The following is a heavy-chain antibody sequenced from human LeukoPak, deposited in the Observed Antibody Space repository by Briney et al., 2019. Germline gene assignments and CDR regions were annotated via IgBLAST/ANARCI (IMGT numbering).Heavy chain of an antibody. D-gene: IGHD6-19*01. Sequence: GESLRLSCAASGFMFTTYAMSWVRQAPGKGLEWVSAIGGDGGRTYYADSVKGRFTISRDNSKDTAFLQMNSLRAEDTAVYYCAKASRQGAVASPLDYWGQGTLVTVSS. CDR1: GFMFTTYA. CDR3: AKASRQGAVASPLDY. CDR2: IGGDGGRT. J-gene: IGHJ4*02. V-gene: IGHV3-23*01.